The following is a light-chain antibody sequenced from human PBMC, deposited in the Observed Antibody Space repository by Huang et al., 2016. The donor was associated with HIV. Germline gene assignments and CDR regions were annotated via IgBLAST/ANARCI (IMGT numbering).Light chain of an antibody. CDR2: GAS. CDR3: QQYNNWPPEYT. Sequence: EIVMTQSPATLSVSPGERATLSCRASQSINSNLAWYQQKPGQAPMLLIYGASTRATGIPARFSGIGSGTEFTLTISSLQSEDFAVYYCQQYNNWPPEYTFGQGTKLEIK. J-gene: IGKJ2*01. CDR1: QSINSN. V-gene: IGKV3-15*01.